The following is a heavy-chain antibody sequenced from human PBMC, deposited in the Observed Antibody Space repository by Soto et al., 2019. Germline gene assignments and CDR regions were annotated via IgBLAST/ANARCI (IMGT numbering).Heavy chain of an antibody. CDR1: GYSFTSYW. V-gene: IGHV5-10-1*01. J-gene: IGHJ6*02. Sequence: GESLKISCKGSGYSFTSYWISWVRQMPGKGLEWMGRIDPSDSYTNYSPSFQGHVTISADKSISTAYLQWSSLKASDTAMYYCATSAPGKNSSAYYLSRYGMDVWGQGTTVPASS. CDR3: ATSAPGKNSSAYYLSRYGMDV. D-gene: IGHD3-22*01. CDR2: IDPSDSYT.